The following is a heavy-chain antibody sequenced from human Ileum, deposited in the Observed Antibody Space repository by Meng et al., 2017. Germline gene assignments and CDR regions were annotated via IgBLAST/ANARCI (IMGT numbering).Heavy chain of an antibody. CDR1: GVCISGAIW. J-gene: IGHJ4*02. CDR2: IFQSGST. V-gene: IGHV4-4*02. Sequence: QLQESVPGLVKTSWTLYRTCAVYGVCISGAIWWGCVRQHPGKGLEWIGEIFQSGSTNYNPSLKSRVSISVDKSNNHLSLSLSSVTAADTAVYYCAKAAAYNLDIWGQGALVTVSS. D-gene: IGHD1-14*01. CDR3: AKAAAYNLDI.